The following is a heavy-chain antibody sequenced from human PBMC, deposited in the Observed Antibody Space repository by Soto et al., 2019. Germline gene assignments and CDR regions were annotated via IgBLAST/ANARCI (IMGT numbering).Heavy chain of an antibody. J-gene: IGHJ5*02. V-gene: IGHV3-11*01. Sequence: GGSLRLSCAASGFTFSDYYMSWIRQAPGKGLEWVSYISSSGSTIYYADSVKGRFTISRDNAKNSLYLQMNSLRAEDTAVYYCARDLYYGPPEVSFDPWGQGTLVTVSS. D-gene: IGHD2-8*01. CDR1: GFTFSDYY. CDR3: ARDLYYGPPEVSFDP. CDR2: ISSSGSTI.